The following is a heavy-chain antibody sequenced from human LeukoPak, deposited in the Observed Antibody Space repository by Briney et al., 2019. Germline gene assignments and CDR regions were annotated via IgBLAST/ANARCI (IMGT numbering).Heavy chain of an antibody. V-gene: IGHV1-2*02. CDR2: INPNSSGT. CDR1: GYTFTGYY. CDR3: ASCSSTSCKNYYYYYMDV. Sequence: ASVKVSCKASGYTFTGYYMHWVRQAPGQGLEWMGWINPNSSGTNYAQKFQGRVTMTRDTSISTAYMELSRLRSDDTAVYYCASCSSTSCKNYYYYYMDVWGKGTTVTVSS. J-gene: IGHJ6*03. D-gene: IGHD2-2*01.